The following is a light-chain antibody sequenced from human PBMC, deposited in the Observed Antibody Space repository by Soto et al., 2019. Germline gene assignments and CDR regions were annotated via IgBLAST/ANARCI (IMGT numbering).Light chain of an antibody. CDR2: KAS. CDR1: QSISSW. V-gene: IGKV1-5*03. CDR3: QHYHTYPCT. Sequence: DIQMTQSPSILSASVGDRVTITCRASQSISSWLAWYQQKPGKAPNLLIHKASHLESGVPSRFRGSGSGTEFTLTISSLQPGDFATDSCQHYHTYPCTFGQRTQV. J-gene: IGKJ1*01.